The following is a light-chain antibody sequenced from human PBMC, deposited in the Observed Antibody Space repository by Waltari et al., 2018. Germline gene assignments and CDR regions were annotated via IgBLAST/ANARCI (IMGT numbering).Light chain of an antibody. CDR2: DGS. J-gene: IGKJ1*01. Sequence: DIFLTQSPGTLSLSPGEGATLSCRASQSISRFLAWYQQKPGQAPRLLIYDGSTRATGIPDRFSGSGSGTDFSLTISRLEPEDFAVYYCQKYGTLPATFGQGTKVEIK. CDR3: QKYGTLPAT. V-gene: IGKV3-20*01. CDR1: QSISRF.